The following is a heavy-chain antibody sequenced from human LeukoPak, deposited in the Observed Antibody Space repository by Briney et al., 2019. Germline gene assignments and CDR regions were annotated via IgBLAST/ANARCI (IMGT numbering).Heavy chain of an antibody. Sequence: SETLSFTCAVYGGSFSGYSWSWIRQPPGKGLEWIGEINQSGSTNYNPSLKSRVSISVDTSKNQFSLKLNSVTAADTAVYYCARGLSYWGQGTLVTVSS. V-gene: IGHV4-34*01. J-gene: IGHJ4*02. CDR3: ARGLSY. CDR1: GGSFSGYS. CDR2: INQSGST.